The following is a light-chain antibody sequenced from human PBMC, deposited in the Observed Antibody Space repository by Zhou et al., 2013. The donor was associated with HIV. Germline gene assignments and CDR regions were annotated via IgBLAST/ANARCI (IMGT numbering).Light chain of an antibody. Sequence: DIQMTQSPTSVSASVGDRVTITCRASQPTGTSLAWYQQKPGKAPRLLIYTASTLQTGVPSRFSGSGSGTDFTLTISSLQPEDFATYFCQGGNNFPSFGGGTEGGHQT. V-gene: IGKV1D-12*01. J-gene: IGKJ4*01. CDR3: QGGNNFPS. CDR1: QPTGTS. CDR2: TAS.